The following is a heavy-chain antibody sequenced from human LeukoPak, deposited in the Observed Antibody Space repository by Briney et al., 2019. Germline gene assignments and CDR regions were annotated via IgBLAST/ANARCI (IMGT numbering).Heavy chain of an antibody. V-gene: IGHV3-21*01. CDR1: GFTFSKYN. CDR2: ISSSSTYI. CDR3: ASSGITIFGVVIN. J-gene: IGHJ4*02. D-gene: IGHD3-3*01. Sequence: GGSLRLSCVASGFTFSKYNMNWVRQAPGKGLEWVSSISSSSTYIYYADSVKGRFTISRDNAKNSLYLQMNSLRAEDTAVYYCASSGITIFGVVINWGQGTLVTVSS.